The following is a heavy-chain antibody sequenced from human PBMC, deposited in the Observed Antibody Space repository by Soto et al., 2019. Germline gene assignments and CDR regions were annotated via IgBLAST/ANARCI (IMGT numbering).Heavy chain of an antibody. CDR3: ARDSTRRGTCDI. CDR2: INHSGST. Sequence: QVQLQQWGAGLLKPSETLSLTCAVYNGSFSVYYWTWIRQSPGKGLEWIGEINHSGSTNYNPSLKSRVTISVDTSKNQFSLKLSSVTAADTAVYYCARDSTRRGTCDIWGQGTMVTVSS. V-gene: IGHV4-34*02. J-gene: IGHJ3*02. D-gene: IGHD2-2*01. CDR1: NGSFSVYY.